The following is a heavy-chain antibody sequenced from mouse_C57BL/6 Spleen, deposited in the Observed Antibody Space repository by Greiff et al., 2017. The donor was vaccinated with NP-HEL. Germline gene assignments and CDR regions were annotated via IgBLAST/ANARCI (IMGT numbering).Heavy chain of an antibody. D-gene: IGHD4-1*01. CDR3: TTARTGDWYFDV. V-gene: IGHV14-4*01. CDR2: IDPENGDT. CDR1: GFNIKDDY. Sequence: EVQLQQSGAELVRPGASVKLSCTASGFNIKDDYMHWVKQRPEQGLEWIGWIDPENGDTEYASKFQGKATITADTSSNTAYLQLSSLTSEDTAVYYCTTARTGDWYFDVWGTGTTVTVSS. J-gene: IGHJ1*03.